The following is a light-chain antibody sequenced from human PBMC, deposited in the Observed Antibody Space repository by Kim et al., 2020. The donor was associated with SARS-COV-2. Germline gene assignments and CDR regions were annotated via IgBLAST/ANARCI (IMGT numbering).Light chain of an antibody. Sequence: SYELTQPPSVSVSPGQTARITCSGDALPKQYAYWYQQKPGQAPVLVIYKDSERPSGIPERFSGSSSGTTVPLTISGVQAEDEADYYCQSADSSGTFYVFG. CDR3: QSADSSGTFYV. V-gene: IGLV3-25*03. CDR2: KDS. J-gene: IGLJ1*01. CDR1: ALPKQY.